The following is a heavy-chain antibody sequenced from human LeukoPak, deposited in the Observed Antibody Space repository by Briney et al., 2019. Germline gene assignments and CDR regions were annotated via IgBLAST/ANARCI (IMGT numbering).Heavy chain of an antibody. D-gene: IGHD6-13*01. J-gene: IGHJ4*02. CDR2: INPNSGST. CDR3: ARGGRSSWYPRYFDY. V-gene: IGHV1-2*02. CDR1: GYTFTGYY. Sequence: GASVKVSCKASGYTFTGYYMHWVRQAPGQGLEWMGWINPNSGSTNYAQKFQGRVTMTRDTSISTAYMELSRLRSDDTAVYYCARGGRSSWYPRYFDYWGQGTLVTVSS.